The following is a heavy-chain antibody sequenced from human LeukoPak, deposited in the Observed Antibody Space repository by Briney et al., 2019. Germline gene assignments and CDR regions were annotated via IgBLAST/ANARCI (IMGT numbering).Heavy chain of an antibody. Sequence: HPGGSLRLSCAASGFTFDDYAMHWVRQAPGKGLEWVSGISWNSGSIGYADSVKGRFTISRDNAKNSLYLQMNSLRAEGTALYYCAKDRMVRGVRIYYFDYWGQGTLVTVSS. CDR1: GFTFDDYA. V-gene: IGHV3-9*01. D-gene: IGHD3-10*01. CDR3: AKDRMVRGVRIYYFDY. J-gene: IGHJ4*02. CDR2: ISWNSGSI.